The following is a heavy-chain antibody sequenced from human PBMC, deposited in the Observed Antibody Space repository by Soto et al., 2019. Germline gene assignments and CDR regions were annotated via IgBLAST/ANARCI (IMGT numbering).Heavy chain of an antibody. D-gene: IGHD3-10*01. CDR3: AKGEVRGIIPSYFDY. Sequence: PGGSLRLSCAGSGFTFRWFGMNWVRQAPGKGLEWVARISNDGSNEYYVDSVKGRFTISRDNSKNTLYLQMDSRRAEDTAVYYCAKGEVRGIIPSYFDYWGLGTLVTISS. V-gene: IGHV3-30*18. CDR2: ISNDGSNE. CDR1: GFTFRWFG. J-gene: IGHJ4*02.